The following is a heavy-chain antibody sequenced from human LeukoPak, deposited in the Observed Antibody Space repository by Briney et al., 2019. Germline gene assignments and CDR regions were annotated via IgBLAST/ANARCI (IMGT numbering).Heavy chain of an antibody. CDR2: ISYDGSNK. Sequence: GGSLRLSCAASGFTFSIYAMHWVRQAPGKGLEWVAVISYDGSNKYYADSVKGRFTISRDNSKNTLYLQMNSLRAEDTAVYYCARVSFVLGYCSSTSCPLDYWGQGTLVTVSS. D-gene: IGHD2-2*01. CDR1: GFTFSIYA. J-gene: IGHJ4*02. V-gene: IGHV3-30-3*01. CDR3: ARVSFVLGYCSSTSCPLDY.